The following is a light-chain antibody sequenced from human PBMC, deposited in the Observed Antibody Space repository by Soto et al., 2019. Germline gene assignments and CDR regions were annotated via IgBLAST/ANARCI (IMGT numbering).Light chain of an antibody. CDR1: QSVNSRY. J-gene: IGKJ1*01. Sequence: VLTHSPRTLSLSPGGRATLSCAASQSVNSRYIAWYQVKPGQAPRLLIYEASSRATGSPDRFSGSGSGTDFSLTISSLEPEDFAVDYCQQYGSWPRTFGQGTKVDIK. CDR3: QQYGSWPRT. V-gene: IGKV3-20*01. CDR2: EAS.